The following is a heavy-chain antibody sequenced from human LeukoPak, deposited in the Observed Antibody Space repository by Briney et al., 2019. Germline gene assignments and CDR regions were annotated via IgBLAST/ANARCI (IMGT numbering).Heavy chain of an antibody. CDR1: RFTFSSYW. CDR2: IKEDGSEK. V-gene: IGHV3-7*01. D-gene: IGHD3-10*01. CDR3: ARYGSGSYYYYYGMDV. Sequence: PGGSLRLSCAASRFTFSSYWMSWVRQAPGKGLEWVANIKEDGSEKYYVDSVKGRFTISRDNAKTSLCLQMNSLRAEDTAVYYCARYGSGSYYYYYGMDVWGQGTTVTVSS. J-gene: IGHJ6*02.